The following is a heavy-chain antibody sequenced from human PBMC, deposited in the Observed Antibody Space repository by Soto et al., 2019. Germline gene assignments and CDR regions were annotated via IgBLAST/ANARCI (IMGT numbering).Heavy chain of an antibody. J-gene: IGHJ4*02. CDR3: VVYYGSGSYYRPFDY. Sequence: GGSLRLSCAASGFTFSNYAMSWVRQAPGKGLEWVSAISGDAANIYYADSVKGRFTISRDNSKNTLYLQMNSLRAEDTAIYYSVVYYGSGSYYRPFDYWGQGTLVTVSS. D-gene: IGHD3-10*01. V-gene: IGHV3-23*01. CDR1: GFTFSNYA. CDR2: ISGDAANI.